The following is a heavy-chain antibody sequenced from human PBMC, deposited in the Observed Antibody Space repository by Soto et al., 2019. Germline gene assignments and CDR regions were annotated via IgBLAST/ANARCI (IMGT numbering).Heavy chain of an antibody. CDR3: AKVGYYHSSGYYPYWYFDL. J-gene: IGHJ2*01. V-gene: IGHV3-23*01. D-gene: IGHD3-22*01. CDR2: ISGSGVST. Sequence: EVQLLESGGGLVQPRGSLRLSCTASGFTFSSYAMSWVRQAPGKGLEWVSAISGSGVSTYYADSVKGRFTISRDNSKNTLYLQMNSLRAEDTAVYYCAKVGYYHSSGYYPYWYFDLWGRGTLVTVSS. CDR1: GFTFSSYA.